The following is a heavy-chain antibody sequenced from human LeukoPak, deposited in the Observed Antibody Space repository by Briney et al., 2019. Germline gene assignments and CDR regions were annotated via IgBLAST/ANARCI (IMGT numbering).Heavy chain of an antibody. J-gene: IGHJ4*02. Sequence: GGSLRLSCAASGFTFSSYAMSWVRQAPGKGLEWVSAISGSDGNTFYADSVKGRFTISRDNSKNTLSLQMNSLRVEDTALYYCAKDSSVPYGITDWGQGTLVTVSS. D-gene: IGHD4-17*01. CDR1: GFTFSSYA. CDR3: AKDSSVPYGITD. CDR2: ISGSDGNT. V-gene: IGHV3-23*01.